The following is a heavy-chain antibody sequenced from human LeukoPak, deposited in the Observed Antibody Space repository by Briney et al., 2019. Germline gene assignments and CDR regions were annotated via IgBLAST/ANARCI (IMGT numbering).Heavy chain of an antibody. V-gene: IGHV3-74*01. CDR1: GFNFKNNY. Sequence: PGGSLRLSCAASGFNFKNNYMSWVRQAPGKGLEWVSRIKSDGSSTSYADSVKGRFTISRDNAKNTLYLQMNSLRAEDTAVYYCAKDQKRGYSYGYLFYYYYMDVWGKGTTVTISS. D-gene: IGHD5-18*01. J-gene: IGHJ6*03. CDR2: IKSDGSST. CDR3: AKDQKRGYSYGYLFYYYYMDV.